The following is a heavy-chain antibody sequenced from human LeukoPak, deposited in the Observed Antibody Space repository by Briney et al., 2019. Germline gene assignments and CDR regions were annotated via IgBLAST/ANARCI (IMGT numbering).Heavy chain of an antibody. CDR3: ARAHVDTAMVYYFDY. D-gene: IGHD5-18*01. Sequence: PGRSLRLSCAASGFTFSSYAMHWVRQAPGKGLEWVAVISYDGSNKYYADSVKGRFTISRDNSKNTLYLQMNSLRAEDTAVYYCARAHVDTAMVYYFDYWGQGTLVTVSS. CDR2: ISYDGSNK. V-gene: IGHV3-30*04. J-gene: IGHJ4*02. CDR1: GFTFSSYA.